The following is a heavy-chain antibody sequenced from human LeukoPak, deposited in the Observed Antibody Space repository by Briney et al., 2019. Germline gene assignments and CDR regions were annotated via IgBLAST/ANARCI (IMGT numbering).Heavy chain of an antibody. CDR3: ARVSSGSYYMDV. D-gene: IGHD6-19*01. CDR2: IYTSGST. Sequence: SQTLSLTCTVSGGSISSGSYYWSWIRQPAGKGLEWIGRIYTSGSTNYNPSLKSRVTISVDTSKNQFSLKLSSVTAADTAVYYCARVSSGSYYMDVWGKGTTVTVSS. CDR1: GGSISSGSYY. V-gene: IGHV4-61*02. J-gene: IGHJ6*03.